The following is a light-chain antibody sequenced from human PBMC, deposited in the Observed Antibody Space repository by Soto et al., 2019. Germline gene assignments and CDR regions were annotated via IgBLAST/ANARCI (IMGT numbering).Light chain of an antibody. V-gene: IGKV3-20*01. CDR2: GAS. CDR3: QQYGSSPIT. CDR1: QSVSSNY. Sequence: EIVLTQSPGTLSLSPGERATLSCRASQSVSSNYLVWYQQKPGQAPRLFIYGASSRATGIPDRFSGSGSGTDFTLTISRLEPEDFAVYYCQQYGSSPITFGGGTKVDIK. J-gene: IGKJ4*01.